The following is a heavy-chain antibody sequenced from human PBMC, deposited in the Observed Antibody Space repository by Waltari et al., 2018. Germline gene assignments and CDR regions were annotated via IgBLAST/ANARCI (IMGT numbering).Heavy chain of an antibody. J-gene: IGHJ4*02. CDR2: IYYSGRT. D-gene: IGHD2-2*01. CDR1: GGSISSSSYY. Sequence: QLQLQESGPGLVKPSETLSLTCTVSGGSISSSSYYWGGVRQPPGKGLEWIGSIYYSGRTYSHPSLKSRLTISGDTAKNQVTLQLSGVPAADTAVYYCARVVPAALFDYWGQGTLVTVSS. V-gene: IGHV4-39*07. CDR3: ARVVPAALFDY.